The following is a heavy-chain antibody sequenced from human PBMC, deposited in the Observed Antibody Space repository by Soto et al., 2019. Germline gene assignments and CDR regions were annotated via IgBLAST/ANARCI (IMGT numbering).Heavy chain of an antibody. J-gene: IGHJ5*02. CDR1: GYTFTRYT. CDR2: INPDNGNT. D-gene: IGHD2-15*01. V-gene: IGHV1-3*01. CDR3: ARGIATGQLDP. Sequence: QVQLVQSGAEVKKPGASVKISCKASGYTFTRYTMNWVRQAPGQRLEWMGWINPDNGNTKSSQKFQDRVIITRDTSASTAYMDLSSLSSEDTAVYYFARGIATGQLDPWGQGTLVTVSS.